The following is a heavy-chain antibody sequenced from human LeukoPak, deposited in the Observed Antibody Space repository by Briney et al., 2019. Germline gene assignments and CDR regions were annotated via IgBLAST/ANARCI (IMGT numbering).Heavy chain of an antibody. CDR1: GGSLSRSSYY. J-gene: IGHJ4*02. D-gene: IGHD1-26*01. V-gene: IGHV4-39*07. CDR2: IYYSGST. CDR3: ARGSDSRNTFFYFDS. Sequence: SETLSLTCTVSGGSLSRSSYYWNWIRQPPGKGLDWIGSIYYSGSTYYNPSLESRVTISVDTSKNQFSLKLSSVTAADTAVYYCARGSDSRNTFFYFDSWGQGTHVTVSS.